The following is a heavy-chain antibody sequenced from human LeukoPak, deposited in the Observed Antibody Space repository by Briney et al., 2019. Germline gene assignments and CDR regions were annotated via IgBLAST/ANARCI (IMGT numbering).Heavy chain of an antibody. V-gene: IGHV3-9*01. Sequence: GGSLRLSCAVSGITLSNYGMSWVRQAPGKGLEWVSGISWNSGSIGYADSVKGRFTISRDNAKNSLYLQMNSLRAEDTALYYCAKEKSTVTMIRAFQHWGQGTLVTVSS. D-gene: IGHD3-22*01. J-gene: IGHJ1*01. CDR3: AKEKSTVTMIRAFQH. CDR2: ISWNSGSI. CDR1: GITLSNYG.